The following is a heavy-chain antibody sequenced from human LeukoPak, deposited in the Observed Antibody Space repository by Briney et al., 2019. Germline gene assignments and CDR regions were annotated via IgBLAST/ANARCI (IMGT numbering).Heavy chain of an antibody. CDR1: GFTFSSYS. D-gene: IGHD6-13*01. CDR3: AKDYSGSWYYFDY. V-gene: IGHV3-9*01. J-gene: IGHJ4*02. CDR2: ISWNSGSI. Sequence: SLRLSCAASGFTFSSYSMNWVRQAPGKGLEWVSGISWNSGSIGYADSIKGRFTISRDNAKNSLYLQMNSLRAEDTALYYCAKDYSGSWYYFDYWGQGTLVTVSS.